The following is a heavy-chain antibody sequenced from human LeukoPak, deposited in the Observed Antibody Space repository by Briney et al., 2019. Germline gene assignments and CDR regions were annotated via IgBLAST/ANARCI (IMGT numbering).Heavy chain of an antibody. J-gene: IGHJ3*02. D-gene: IGHD2-2*01. Sequence: PGGSLRLSCAASGFTFSSYWMSWVRQTPGKGLEWAANIKQDGSEKYFVDSVKGRFTISRDNAKNSLYLQMNSLRAEDTAVYYCARVPAPDDAFDIWGQGTMVTVSS. CDR2: IKQDGSEK. CDR1: GFTFSSYW. V-gene: IGHV3-7*01. CDR3: ARVPAPDDAFDI.